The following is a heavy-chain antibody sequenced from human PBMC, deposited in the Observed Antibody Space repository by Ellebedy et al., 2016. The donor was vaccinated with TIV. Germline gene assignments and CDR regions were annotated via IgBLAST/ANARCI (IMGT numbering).Heavy chain of an antibody. Sequence: SETLSLTCTVSGYSISIGYYWGWIRPPPGKGLEWIGSVFHSGSPHYNPSPKSRVTISIDTSKNQLSLKVNSVTAADTAVYYCTRGVGGGSNWYFELWGRGTLVTVSS. CDR2: VFHSGSP. CDR1: GYSISIGYY. V-gene: IGHV4-38-2*02. J-gene: IGHJ2*01. CDR3: TRGVGGGSNWYFEL. D-gene: IGHD2-15*01.